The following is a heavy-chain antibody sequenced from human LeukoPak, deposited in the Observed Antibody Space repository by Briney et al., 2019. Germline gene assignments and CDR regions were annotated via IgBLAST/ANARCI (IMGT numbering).Heavy chain of an antibody. CDR2: INHSGST. V-gene: IGHV4-34*01. J-gene: IGHJ6*03. D-gene: IGHD4-23*01. CDR1: GGSFSGYY. Sequence: PSETLSLTCAVYGGSFSGYYWSWIRQPPGKGLEWIGEINHSGSTNYNPSLKSRVTMSVDTSKNQFSLKLNSLTAADTAVYYCARHSNYGGNSELTPESDKYYYYYYMDVWGKGTTVTVSS. CDR3: ARHSNYGGNSELTPESDKYYYYYYMDV.